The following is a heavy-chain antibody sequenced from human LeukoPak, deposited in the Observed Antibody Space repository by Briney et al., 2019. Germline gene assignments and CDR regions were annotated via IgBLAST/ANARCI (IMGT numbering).Heavy chain of an antibody. D-gene: IGHD6-13*01. Sequence: GGSLRLSCAASGFTFSSYWMSWVRQAPGKGLEWVANIKQDGSEKYYVDSVKGRFTISRDNAKNSLYLQMNSLRAEDTAVYYCARLSSIAAAPWYYYYYMDVWGKGTTVTVSS. V-gene: IGHV3-7*01. CDR2: IKQDGSEK. CDR1: GFTFSSYW. J-gene: IGHJ6*03. CDR3: ARLSSIAAAPWYYYYYMDV.